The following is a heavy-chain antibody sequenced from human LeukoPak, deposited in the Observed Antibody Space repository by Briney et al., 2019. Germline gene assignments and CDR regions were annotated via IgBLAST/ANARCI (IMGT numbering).Heavy chain of an antibody. D-gene: IGHD3-10*01. CDR2: INHSGST. J-gene: IGHJ6*04. CDR1: GVSFSGY. CDR3: AKDGYYGSGSLDV. Sequence: SETLSLTCAVYGVSFSGYWIRQPPGKGLEWIGEINHSGSTHYNPSLRSRVTISVDTSKNQFSLKLSSVTAADTAVYYCAKDGYYGSGSLDVWGKGTTVTVSS. V-gene: IGHV4-34*01.